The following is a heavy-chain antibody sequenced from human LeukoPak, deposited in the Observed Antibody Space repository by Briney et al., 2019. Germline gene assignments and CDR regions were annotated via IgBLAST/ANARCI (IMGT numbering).Heavy chain of an antibody. V-gene: IGHV4-34*01. CDR2: INHSGST. CDR3: ARIRTPAHTYYYGSGSYHFDY. CDR1: GGSFSGYY. D-gene: IGHD3-10*01. J-gene: IGHJ4*02. Sequence: PSETLSLTCAVYGGSFSGYYWSWIRQPPGKGLEWIGEINHSGSTNYNPSLKSRVTISVDTSKNQFSLKLSSVTAADTAVYYCARIRTPAHTYYYGSGSYHFDYWGQGTLVTVSS.